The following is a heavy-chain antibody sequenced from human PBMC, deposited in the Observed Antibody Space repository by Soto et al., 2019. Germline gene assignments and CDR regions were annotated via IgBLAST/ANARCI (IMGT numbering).Heavy chain of an antibody. CDR3: ARTYFYVDY. D-gene: IGHD3-10*01. Sequence: PSETLPVTWAVYGGSFSGHYWSWIRQPPGKGLEWIGEINHSGSTNHNPSLKRRVTITVDTSKNQFSLKLSSVTAADTAVYYCARTYFYVDYWGQGTLVTVSS. CDR2: INHSGST. CDR1: GGSFSGHY. J-gene: IGHJ4*02. V-gene: IGHV4-34*01.